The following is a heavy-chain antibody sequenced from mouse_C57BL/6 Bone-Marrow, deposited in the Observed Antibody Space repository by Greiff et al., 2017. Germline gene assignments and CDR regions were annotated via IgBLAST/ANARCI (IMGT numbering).Heavy chain of an antibody. J-gene: IGHJ2*01. CDR3: TRGWDEDFDY. CDR1: GYTFTDYE. CDR2: IDPETGGT. V-gene: IGHV1-15*01. Sequence: VQLQQSGAELVRPGASVTLSCKASGYTFTDYEMHWVKQTPVHGLEWIGAIDPETGGTAYNQKFKGKAILTADKSSSTAYMELRSLTSEDSAVYYCTRGWDEDFDYWGQGTTLTVSS. D-gene: IGHD4-1*01.